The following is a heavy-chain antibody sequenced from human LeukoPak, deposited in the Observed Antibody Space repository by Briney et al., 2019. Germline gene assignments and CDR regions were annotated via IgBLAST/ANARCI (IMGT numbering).Heavy chain of an antibody. CDR3: GRHMVWFDP. CDR1: CTSISSSSYY. CDR2: IYYSGST. V-gene: IGHV4-39*01. Sequence: SETLSLTCTVSCTSISSSSYYWGWIRQPPWNGLEWFVRIYYSGSTYYNPSLKSRVTISVDTSKNRFSRKRTSVTAADTAVYYCGRHMVWFDPWGQGTLVTVSS. J-gene: IGHJ5*02. D-gene: IGHD3-10*01.